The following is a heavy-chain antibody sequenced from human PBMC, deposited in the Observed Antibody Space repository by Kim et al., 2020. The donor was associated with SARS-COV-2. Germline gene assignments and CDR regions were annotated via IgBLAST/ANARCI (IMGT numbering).Heavy chain of an antibody. D-gene: IGHD1-26*01. J-gene: IGHJ4*02. V-gene: IGHV4-34*01. CDR3: ARLPGVGATDY. CDR1: GGSFSGYY. CDR2: INHSGST. Sequence: SETLSLTCAVYGGSFSGYYWSWIRQPPGKGLEWIGEINHSGSTNYNPSLKSRVTISVDTSKNQFSLKLSSVTAADTAVYYCARLPGVGATDYWGQGTLVTVSS.